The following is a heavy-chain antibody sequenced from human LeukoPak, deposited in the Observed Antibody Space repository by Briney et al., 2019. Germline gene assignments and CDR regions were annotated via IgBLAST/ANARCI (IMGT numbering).Heavy chain of an antibody. Sequence: GASVKVSCKASGYTFTSYYMHWVRQAPGQGLEWMGIINPSGGSTSYAQKFQGRVTMTRDTSTSTVYMELSSPRSEDTAVYYCARESDYVWGSYRYAFDYWGQGTLVTVSS. CDR3: ARESDYVWGSYRYAFDY. D-gene: IGHD3-16*02. J-gene: IGHJ4*02. CDR2: INPSGGST. V-gene: IGHV1-46*01. CDR1: GYTFTSYY.